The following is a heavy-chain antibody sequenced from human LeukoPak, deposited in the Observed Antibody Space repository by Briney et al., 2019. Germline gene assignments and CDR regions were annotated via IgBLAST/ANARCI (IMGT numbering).Heavy chain of an antibody. CDR2: IRYDESNE. Sequence: GGSLRLSCAASGFTFSSYGMHWVRQAPGKGLDWVAFIRYDESNEYYADSVKGRFTISRDNSKNTLYLQMNSLRAEDTAVYYCAKEGGYSSSYFGFDYWGQGTLVTVSS. D-gene: IGHD6-13*01. CDR1: GFTFSSYG. V-gene: IGHV3-30*02. J-gene: IGHJ4*02. CDR3: AKEGGYSSSYFGFDY.